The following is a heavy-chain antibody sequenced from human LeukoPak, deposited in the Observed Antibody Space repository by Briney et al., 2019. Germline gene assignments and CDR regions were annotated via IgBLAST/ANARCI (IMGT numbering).Heavy chain of an antibody. Sequence: ASVKVSCKASGGTFSSYAISWVRQAPGQGLEWMGRIIPILGIANYAQKFQGRVTITADKSTSTAYMELSSLRSEDTAVYYCASDTPRGYDFWSGYYIGLGYWGQGTLVTVSS. V-gene: IGHV1-69*04. CDR3: ASDTPRGYDFWSGYYIGLGY. CDR1: GGTFSSYA. CDR2: IIPILGIA. J-gene: IGHJ4*02. D-gene: IGHD3-3*01.